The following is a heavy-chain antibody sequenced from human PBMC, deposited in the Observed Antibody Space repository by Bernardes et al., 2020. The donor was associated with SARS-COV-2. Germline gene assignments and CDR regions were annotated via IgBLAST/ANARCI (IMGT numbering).Heavy chain of an antibody. CDR2: IYDSGST. CDR3: AREDSSGYFVWFDP. J-gene: IGHJ5*02. V-gene: IGHV4-59*01. D-gene: IGHD3-22*01. CDR1: GGPINNYY. Sequence: SETLSLTCTVSGGPINNYYWSWIRQPPGKGLAWIGYIYDSGSTDYNPSLKSRVTISVDTSKNQFSLELSYVTAADTAVYYCAREDSSGYFVWFDPWGQGTLVTVSS.